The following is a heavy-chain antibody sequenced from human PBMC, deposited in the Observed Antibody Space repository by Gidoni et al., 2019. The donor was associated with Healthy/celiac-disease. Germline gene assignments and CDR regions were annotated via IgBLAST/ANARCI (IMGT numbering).Heavy chain of an antibody. CDR3: ARGRGYSGYDLSYYFDY. Sequence: EVQLVESGGGLVQPGGSLRLSCAASGFTFSSYEMNWVRQAPGKGLEWVSYISSSGSTIYYADSVKGRFTISRDNATNSLYLQMNSLRAEDTAVYYCARGRGYSGYDLSYYFDYWGQGTLVTVSS. D-gene: IGHD5-12*01. CDR1: GFTFSSYE. CDR2: ISSSGSTI. V-gene: IGHV3-48*03. J-gene: IGHJ4*02.